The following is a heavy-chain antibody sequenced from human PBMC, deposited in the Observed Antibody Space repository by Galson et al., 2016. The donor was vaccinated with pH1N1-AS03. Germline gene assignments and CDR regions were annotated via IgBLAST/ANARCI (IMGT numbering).Heavy chain of an antibody. CDR2: IHYTGST. CDR3: SRGLYASGTSLNY. J-gene: IGHJ4*02. Sequence: LEWIGYIHYTGSTAYNPSLKSRVTISVDTSKKEFSLKLTSMTAADTAVYYCSRGLYASGTSLNYWGPGNLVTVSS. D-gene: IGHD3-10*01. V-gene: IGHV4-59*09.